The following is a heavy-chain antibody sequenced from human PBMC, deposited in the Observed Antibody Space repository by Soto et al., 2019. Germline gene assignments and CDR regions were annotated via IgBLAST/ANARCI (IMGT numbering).Heavy chain of an antibody. J-gene: IGHJ5*02. CDR3: DTDLRGLGCGSRSSAGWNCFDP. D-gene: IGHD6-6*01. CDR1: AGSISSGGYY. CDR2: IYYSGST. V-gene: IGHV4-31*03. Sequence: SETPSLTCTVSAGSISSGGYYWSWIRQHPGKGLEWIGYIYYSGSTYYNPSLKSRVTISVDTSKNQFSLKLSSVTAADTVVYYCDTDLRGLGCGSRSSAGWNCFDPWCRGT.